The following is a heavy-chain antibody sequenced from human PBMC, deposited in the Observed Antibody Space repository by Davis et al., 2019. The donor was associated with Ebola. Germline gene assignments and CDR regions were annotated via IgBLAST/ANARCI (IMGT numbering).Heavy chain of an antibody. CDR1: GDSISNYY. Sequence: SETLSLTCTVSGDSISNYYWSWIRQTPGKGLEWIGYIYHSGIIKYNPSLQSRVTSSLDTSKNQFFLKLNYMTVADTAVYYCARVGGATGGELDYWGQGSLVTVSS. CDR3: ARVGGATGGELDY. CDR2: IYHSGII. V-gene: IGHV4-59*01. J-gene: IGHJ4*02. D-gene: IGHD3-16*01.